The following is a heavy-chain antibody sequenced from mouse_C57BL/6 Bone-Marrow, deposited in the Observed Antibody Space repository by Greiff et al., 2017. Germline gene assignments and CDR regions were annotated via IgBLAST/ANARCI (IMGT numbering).Heavy chain of an antibody. V-gene: IGHV1-64*01. J-gene: IGHJ3*01. D-gene: IGHD1-1*01. CDR2: IHPNSGST. CDR1: GYTFTSYW. CDR3: ARVGDYYGSIWFAY. Sequence: QVQLQQPGAELVKPGASVKLSCKASGYTFTSYWMHWVKQRPGQGLEWIGMIHPNSGSTNYNEKFKSKATLTVDKSSSTAYMQLSSLTSEDSAVYYCARVGDYYGSIWFAYWGQGTLVTVSA.